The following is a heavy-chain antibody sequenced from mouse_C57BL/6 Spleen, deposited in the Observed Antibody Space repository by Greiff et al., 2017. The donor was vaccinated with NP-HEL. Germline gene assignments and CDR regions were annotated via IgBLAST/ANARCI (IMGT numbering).Heavy chain of an antibody. CDR3: TRDRDYGNYYFDY. J-gene: IGHJ2*01. V-gene: IGHV5-9-1*02. CDR2: ISSGGDYI. Sequence: EVMLVESGEGLVKPGGSLKLSCAASGFTFSSYAMSWVRQTPEKRLEWVAYISSGGDYIYYADTVKGRFTISRDNARNTLYLQMSSLKSEDTAMYYCTRDRDYGNYYFDYWGQGTTLTVSS. D-gene: IGHD2-1*01. CDR1: GFTFSSYA.